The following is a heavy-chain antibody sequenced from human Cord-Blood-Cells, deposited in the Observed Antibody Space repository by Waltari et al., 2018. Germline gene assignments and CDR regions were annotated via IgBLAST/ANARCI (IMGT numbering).Heavy chain of an antibody. V-gene: IGHV4-39*01. Sequence: QLQLQESGPGLVKPSETLSLTCTVSGSSISSSSYYWGWIRQPPGKGLEWTGSIYYSGSTYYNPSLKSRVTISVDTSKNQFSLKLSSVTAADTAVYYCARRSGYYTDYWGQGTLVTVSS. CDR2: IYYSGST. CDR3: ARRSGYYTDY. J-gene: IGHJ4*02. CDR1: GSSISSSSYY. D-gene: IGHD3-3*01.